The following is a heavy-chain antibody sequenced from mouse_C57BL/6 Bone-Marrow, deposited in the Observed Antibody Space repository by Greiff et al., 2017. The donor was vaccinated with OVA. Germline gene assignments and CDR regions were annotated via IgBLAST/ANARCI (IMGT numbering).Heavy chain of an antibody. CDR2: IDPENGDT. V-gene: IGHV14-4*01. Sequence: VQLQQSGAELVRPGASVKLSCTASGFNIKDDYMHWVKQRPEQGLEWIGWIDPENGDTEYASKFQGKATITADTSSNTACLQLSSLTSEDTAVYYCTSNGNFDYWGQGTTLTVSS. CDR1: GFNIKDDY. CDR3: TSNGNFDY. D-gene: IGHD2-1*01. J-gene: IGHJ2*01.